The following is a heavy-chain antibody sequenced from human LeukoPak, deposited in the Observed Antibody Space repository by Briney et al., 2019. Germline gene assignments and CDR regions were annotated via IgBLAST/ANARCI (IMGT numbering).Heavy chain of an antibody. CDR3: VTYYFGSSGPKKNY. Sequence: PSGTLSLTCAVSGGSISSSNWWSWVRQPPGKGLEWIGEINHSGSTNYNPSLKSRVTISVDTSKKQFSLKLSSVTAADTAVYYCVTYYFGSSGPKKNYWGQGTLVTVSS. CDR1: GGSISSSNW. D-gene: IGHD3-22*01. V-gene: IGHV4-4*02. J-gene: IGHJ4*02. CDR2: INHSGST.